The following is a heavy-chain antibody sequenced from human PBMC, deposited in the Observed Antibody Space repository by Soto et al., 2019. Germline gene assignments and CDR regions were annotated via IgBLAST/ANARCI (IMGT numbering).Heavy chain of an antibody. CDR1: GFTFSSYA. D-gene: IGHD3-3*01. CDR2: ISYDGSNK. CDR3: AREIERLLGY. Sequence: GGSLRLSCAASGFTFSSYAMHWVRQAPGKGLEWVAVISYDGSNKYYADSVKGRFTISRDNSKNTLYLQMNRLRAEDTAVYYCAREIERLLGYWGQGTLVTVSS. V-gene: IGHV3-30-3*01. J-gene: IGHJ4*02.